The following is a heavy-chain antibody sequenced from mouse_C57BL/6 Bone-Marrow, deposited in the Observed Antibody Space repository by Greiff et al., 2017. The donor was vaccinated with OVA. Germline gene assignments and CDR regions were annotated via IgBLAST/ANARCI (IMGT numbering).Heavy chain of an antibody. V-gene: IGHV14-4*01. Sequence: VTLKESGAELVRPGASVKLSCTASGFNIKDDYMHWVKQRPEQGLEWIGWIDPENGDTEYASKFQGKATITADTSSNTAYLQLSSLTSEDTAVYYCTDGYRDYWGQGTTLTVSS. J-gene: IGHJ2*01. CDR1: GFNIKDDY. CDR2: IDPENGDT. D-gene: IGHD2-3*01. CDR3: TDGYRDY.